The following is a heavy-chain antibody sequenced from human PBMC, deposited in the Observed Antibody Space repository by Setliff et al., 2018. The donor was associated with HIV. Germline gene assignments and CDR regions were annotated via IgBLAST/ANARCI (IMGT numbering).Heavy chain of an antibody. D-gene: IGHD6-13*01. CDR2: IYYSGNT. V-gene: IGHV4-38-2*02. CDR3: ARRVYTSTRRDFDY. CDR1: GYSISSGYH. J-gene: IGHJ4*02. Sequence: SETLSLTCTVSGYSISSGYHWGWIWQPPGKGLEWIGNIYYSGNTYYNPSLKSRVTISVDTSKNQFSLRLSSVTAADTAVYYCARRVYTSTRRDFDYWGQGTLVTVSS.